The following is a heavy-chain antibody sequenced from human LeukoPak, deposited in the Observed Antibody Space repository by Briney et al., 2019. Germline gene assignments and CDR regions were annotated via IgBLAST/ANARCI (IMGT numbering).Heavy chain of an antibody. CDR3: AKGHTAARPQFDY. CDR1: GFTFSSYG. Sequence: GGSLRLSCAASGFTFSSYGMHWVRQAPGKGLEWVAFIRYDGSNKYYADSVKGRFTISRDNSKNTLYLQMNSLRAEDTAVYYCAKGHTAARPQFDYWGQGTLVTVSS. D-gene: IGHD6-6*01. V-gene: IGHV3-30*02. CDR2: IRYDGSNK. J-gene: IGHJ4*02.